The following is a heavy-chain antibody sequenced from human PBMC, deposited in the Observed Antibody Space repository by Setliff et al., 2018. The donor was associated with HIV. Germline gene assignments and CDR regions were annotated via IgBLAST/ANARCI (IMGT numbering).Heavy chain of an antibody. J-gene: IGHJ6*02. Sequence: ASETLSLTCAVSGYSISNGYYWGWIRQPPGKGLEWIGNIYHSGNAYFHPSLKSRVIISVDTSKNQFSLNLTSVTAADTAVYYCARFMRGIIIRDYYYGMDVWGQGTTVTVSS. D-gene: IGHD3-10*01. CDR3: ARFMRGIIIRDYYYGMDV. V-gene: IGHV4-38-2*01. CDR1: GYSISNGYY. CDR2: IYHSGNA.